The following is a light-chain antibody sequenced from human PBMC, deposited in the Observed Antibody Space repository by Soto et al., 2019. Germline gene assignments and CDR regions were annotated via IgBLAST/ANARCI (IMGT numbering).Light chain of an antibody. CDR2: GAS. Sequence: EIVLTQSPGTLSLSPGERATLSCRASQSVSSSYLAWYQQKPGQAPRLLIYGASSRATGIPDRFSGSESGTDFTLTISRLEPEDFAEYYCQQYGSSQYTFGQGTKLEIK. CDR3: QQYGSSQYT. J-gene: IGKJ2*01. V-gene: IGKV3-20*01. CDR1: QSVSSSY.